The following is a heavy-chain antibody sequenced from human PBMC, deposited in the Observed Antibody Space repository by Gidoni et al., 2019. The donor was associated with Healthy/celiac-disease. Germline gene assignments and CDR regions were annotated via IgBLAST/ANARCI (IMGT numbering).Heavy chain of an antibody. Sequence: EVQLVQSGAAVKTPGESRKISCKGSGYSFTSYWTGWVRQMPGKGLEWMGIIYPGDSDTRYSPSFQGQVTISADKSISTAYLQWSSLKASDTAMYYCARHPVTIPRANWYFDLWGRGTLVTVSS. J-gene: IGHJ2*01. CDR3: ARHPVTIPRANWYFDL. CDR1: GYSFTSYW. D-gene: IGHD2-21*02. V-gene: IGHV5-51*01. CDR2: IYPGDSDT.